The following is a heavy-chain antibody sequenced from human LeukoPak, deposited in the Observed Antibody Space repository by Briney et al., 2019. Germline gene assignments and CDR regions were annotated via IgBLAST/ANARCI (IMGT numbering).Heavy chain of an antibody. D-gene: IGHD5-24*01. V-gene: IGHV1-69*05. CDR2: IIPIFGTA. CDR1: GGTFSSYA. Sequence: PVNVSCKASGGTFSSYAISWVRQAPGQGLEWMGRIIPIFGTANYAQKFQGRVTITTDESTSTAYMELSSLRSEDTAVYYCVVEMATIRYYWGQGTLVTVSS. CDR3: VVEMATIRYY. J-gene: IGHJ4*02.